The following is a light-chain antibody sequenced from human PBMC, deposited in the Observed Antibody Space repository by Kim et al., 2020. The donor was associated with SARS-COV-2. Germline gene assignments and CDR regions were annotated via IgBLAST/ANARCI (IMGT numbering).Light chain of an antibody. Sequence: GQSVTISCTGTSSDVGGYNYVSWYQHHPGKAPKLMIYEVNKRPSGVPDRFSGSKSGNTASLTVSGLQAEDEADYYCNSYADTNNLIFGGGTKLTVL. V-gene: IGLV2-8*01. CDR2: EVN. CDR3: NSYADTNNLI. J-gene: IGLJ2*01. CDR1: SSDVGGYNY.